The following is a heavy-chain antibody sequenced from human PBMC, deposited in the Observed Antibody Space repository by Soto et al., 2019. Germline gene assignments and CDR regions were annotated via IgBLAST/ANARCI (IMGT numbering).Heavy chain of an antibody. J-gene: IGHJ4*02. Sequence: ELQLVESGGGLVQPGGSLRLSCVASGFSFSTYWMHWVRQAPGKGLVWVSRINTAGTTTAYADSVTGEFTLSRDNAKNTLYLQMNSLGAEDTAVYYCARGGGDYGDYLDYWGQGALVTVSS. CDR1: GFSFSTYW. D-gene: IGHD4-17*01. CDR3: ARGGGDYGDYLDY. CDR2: INTAGTTT. V-gene: IGHV3-74*01.